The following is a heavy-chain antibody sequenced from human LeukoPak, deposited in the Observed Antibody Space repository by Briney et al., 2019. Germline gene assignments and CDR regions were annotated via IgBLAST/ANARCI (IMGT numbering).Heavy chain of an antibody. D-gene: IGHD4-17*01. Sequence: PSETLSLTCTVSGGSISSSSYYWGWIRQPPGKGLEWIGEINHSGSTNYNPSLKSRVTISVDTSKNQFSLKLSSVTAADTAVYYCARLEGNYGDQYYFDYWGQGTLVTVSS. J-gene: IGHJ4*02. CDR2: INHSGST. CDR1: GGSISSSSYY. V-gene: IGHV4-39*07. CDR3: ARLEGNYGDQYYFDY.